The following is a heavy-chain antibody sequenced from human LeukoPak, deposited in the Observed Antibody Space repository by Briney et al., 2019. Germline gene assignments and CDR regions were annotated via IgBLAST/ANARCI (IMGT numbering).Heavy chain of an antibody. V-gene: IGHV1-8*02. CDR2: MNPKTGNT. J-gene: IGHJ5*02. D-gene: IGHD3-22*01. Sequence: GASVKVSCKASGYTFSDHYMHWVRQAPGQGLEWLGWMNPKTGNTGYTQKFQGRVSMTRDTSLRTAYMELSSLRSEDTAVYYCARTHYLDTSDDGNWFDPWGQGTLVTVSS. CDR1: GYTFSDHY. CDR3: ARTHYLDTSDDGNWFDP.